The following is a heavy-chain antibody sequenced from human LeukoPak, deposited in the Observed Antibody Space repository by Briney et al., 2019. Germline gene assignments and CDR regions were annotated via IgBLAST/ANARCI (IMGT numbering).Heavy chain of an antibody. J-gene: IGHJ6*03. V-gene: IGHV1-24*01. CDR3: ASFRYCSSTSCYPYSYYYYMDV. D-gene: IGHD2-2*01. CDR1: GYTLTELS. CDR2: FDPEDGET. Sequence: GASVKVSCKVSGYTLTELSMHWVRQAPGKGLEWMGGFDPEDGETIYAQKFQGRVTMTEDTSTDTAYMELSRLRSDDTAVYYCASFRYCSSTSCYPYSYYYYMDVWGKGTTVTVSS.